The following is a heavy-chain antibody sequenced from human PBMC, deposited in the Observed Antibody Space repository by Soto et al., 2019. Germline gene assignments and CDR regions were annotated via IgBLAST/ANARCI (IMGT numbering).Heavy chain of an antibody. CDR3: ARDSGGYCVSDYYYYGMDV. Sequence: SETLSLTCTVSGGSDSSGSHYWSWIRQPPGKGQERIGYIYYSGSTNYNPSLKSRVTISLGTSKNQCSLKLSSVTAADTAVYYCARDSGGYCVSDYYYYGMDVWGQGTTVTVSS. D-gene: IGHD6-25*01. J-gene: IGHJ6*02. V-gene: IGHV4-61*01. CDR2: IYYSGST. CDR1: GGSDSSGSHY.